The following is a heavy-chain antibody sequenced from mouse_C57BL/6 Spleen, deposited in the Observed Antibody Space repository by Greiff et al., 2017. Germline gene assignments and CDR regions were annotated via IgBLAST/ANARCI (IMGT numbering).Heavy chain of an antibody. CDR3: ARDGYDDAMDY. Sequence: EPGPGLVKPSQSLSLTCSVTGYSITSGYYWNWIRQLPGNKLEWMGYLSYDGSNNYNPSLKNRISLTRDTSKNQFFLKLNSVATEDTATYYCARDGYDDAMDYWGQGTSVTVSS. V-gene: IGHV3-6*01. CDR2: LSYDGSN. J-gene: IGHJ4*01. CDR1: GYSITSGYY. D-gene: IGHD2-2*01.